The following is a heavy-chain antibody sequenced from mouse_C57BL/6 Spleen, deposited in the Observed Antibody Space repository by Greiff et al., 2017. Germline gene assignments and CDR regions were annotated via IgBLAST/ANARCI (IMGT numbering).Heavy chain of an antibody. CDR2: IHPNSGST. CDR3: ASGLLPGAY. CDR1: GYTFTSYW. Sequence: QVQLKQPGAELVKPGASVKLSCKASGYTFTSYWMHWVKQRPGQGLEWIGMIHPNSGSTNYNEKFKSKATLTVDKSSSTAYMQLSSLTSEDSAVYYCASGLLPGAYWGQGTLVTVSA. D-gene: IGHD2-3*01. V-gene: IGHV1-64*01. J-gene: IGHJ3*01.